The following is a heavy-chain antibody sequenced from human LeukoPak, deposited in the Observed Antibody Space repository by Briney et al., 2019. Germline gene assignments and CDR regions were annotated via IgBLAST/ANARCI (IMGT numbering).Heavy chain of an antibody. CDR1: GGSISSSSYY. CDR3: ARSYGSGSYSFFDY. Sequence: SETLSLTCTVSGGSISSSSYYWGWIRQPPGKGLEWIGSIYYSGSTYYNPSLKSRVTISVDTSKNQFSLKLSSVTAADTAVYYCARSYGSGSYSFFDYWGRGTLVTVSS. V-gene: IGHV4-39*01. CDR2: IYYSGST. J-gene: IGHJ4*02. D-gene: IGHD3-10*01.